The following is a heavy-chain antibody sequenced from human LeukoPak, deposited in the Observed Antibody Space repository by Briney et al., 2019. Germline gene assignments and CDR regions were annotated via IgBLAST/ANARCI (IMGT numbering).Heavy chain of an antibody. J-gene: IGHJ5*02. D-gene: IGHD2-15*01. V-gene: IGHV1-2*06. CDR1: GYTFTGYY. Sequence: GASAKVSCKAAGYTFTGYYMFWVRQAPGHGLEWMGRINPNSGGTNYAQKFQGRVTMTRDTSISTAYMELSRLRSDDTAVYYCARGYCSGGSCYSVENWFDPWGQGTLVTVSS. CDR3: ARGYCSGGSCYSVENWFDP. CDR2: INPNSGGT.